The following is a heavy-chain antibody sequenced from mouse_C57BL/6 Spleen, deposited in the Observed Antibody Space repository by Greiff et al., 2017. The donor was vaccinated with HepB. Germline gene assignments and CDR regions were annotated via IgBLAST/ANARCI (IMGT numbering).Heavy chain of an antibody. V-gene: IGHV3-6*01. J-gene: IGHJ2*01. Sequence: DVQLQESGPGLVKPSQSLSLTCSVTGYSITSGYYWNWIRQFPGNKLEWMGYISYDGSNNYNPSLKNRISITRDTSKNKFFMKLNSVTTEYKATYYCAILRAYYFDYWGQGNTLTVSS. CDR2: ISYDGSN. CDR1: GYSITSGYY. CDR3: AILRAYYFDY.